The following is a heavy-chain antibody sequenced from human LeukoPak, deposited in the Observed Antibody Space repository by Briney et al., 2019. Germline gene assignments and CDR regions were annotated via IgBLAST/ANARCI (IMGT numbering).Heavy chain of an antibody. CDR3: ARDLLNPYCSGVSCIGLFDP. CDR2: ISAYNGKT. V-gene: IGHV1-18*01. CDR1: GYTFTRYG. D-gene: IGHD2-15*01. J-gene: IGHJ5*02. Sequence: GASVKVSCKASGYTFTRYGISWVRQAPGQGLEWMGWISAYNGKTNYAQKLQGRVTMTTDTSTSTAYRELRSLRSDDTAVYYCARDLLNPYCSGVSCIGLFDPWGQGTLVTVSS.